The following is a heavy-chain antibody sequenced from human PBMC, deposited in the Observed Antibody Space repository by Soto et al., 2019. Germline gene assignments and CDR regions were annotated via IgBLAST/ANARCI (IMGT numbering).Heavy chain of an antibody. J-gene: IGHJ6*02. V-gene: IGHV3-74*01. CDR2: INSDGSST. CDR1: GFTFSSYW. D-gene: IGHD3-3*01. Sequence: EVQLVESGGGLVQPGGSLRLSCAASGFTFSSYWMHWVRQTPGKGLVWVSRINSDGSSTSYADSVKGRFTISRDNAKNTLYLPMNSLRAEDTAVHYCARVLRYDFWSGYYLDYYGMDVWGQGTTVTVSS. CDR3: ARVLRYDFWSGYYLDYYGMDV.